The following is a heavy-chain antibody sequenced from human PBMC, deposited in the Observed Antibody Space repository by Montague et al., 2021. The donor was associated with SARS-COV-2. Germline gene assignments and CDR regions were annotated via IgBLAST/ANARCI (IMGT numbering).Heavy chain of an antibody. CDR3: ARHWGIAAAGN. CDR1: GGSITDRTYY. V-gene: IGHV4-39*01. D-gene: IGHD6-13*01. J-gene: IGHJ4*02. Sequence: SETLSLTCSVSGGSITDRTYYWGCIRQSPGKGLEWIGAINYSGTTXYXXSVKRRVTISLDTAKNQFSLKMTSVTAADTAVYYCARHWGIAAAGNWGQGTLVTVSS. CDR2: INYSGTT.